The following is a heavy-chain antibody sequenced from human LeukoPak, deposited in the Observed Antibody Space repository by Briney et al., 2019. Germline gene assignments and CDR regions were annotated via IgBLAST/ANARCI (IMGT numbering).Heavy chain of an antibody. CDR1: GYTFTGQD. D-gene: IGHD6-19*01. CDR3: ASYPRYSSSPPFDY. J-gene: IGHJ4*02. CDR2: INPNTGDT. Sequence: ASVKVSCKASGYTFTGQDMHWARQAPGQGLEWMGWINPNTGDTNYAQKFQGRVTMTRDTTISTAYMELSRLTSDDTAVYYCASYPRYSSSPPFDYWGQGTLVTVSS. V-gene: IGHV1-2*02.